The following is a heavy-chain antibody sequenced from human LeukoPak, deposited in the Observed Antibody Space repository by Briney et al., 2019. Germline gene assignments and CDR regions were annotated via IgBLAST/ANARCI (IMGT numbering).Heavy chain of an antibody. Sequence: ASVKVSCKASGYTFTGYYMHWVRQASGQGLEWMGWINPNSGGTNYAQKFQGRVTMTRDTSISTAYMELSRLRSDDTAVYYCARVEQLSGIVVVPAAVWGQGTLVTVSS. D-gene: IGHD2-2*01. CDR1: GYTFTGYY. CDR2: INPNSGGT. V-gene: IGHV1-2*02. CDR3: ARVEQLSGIVVVPAAV. J-gene: IGHJ4*02.